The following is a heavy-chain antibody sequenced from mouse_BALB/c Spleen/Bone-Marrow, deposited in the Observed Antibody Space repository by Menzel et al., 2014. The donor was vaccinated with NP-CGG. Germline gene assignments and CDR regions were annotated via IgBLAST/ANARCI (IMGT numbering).Heavy chain of an antibody. D-gene: IGHD2-4*01. Sequence: EVQLVESGGGLVKSGGSLKLSCAASGFTFNSYGMSWVRQTPEKRLEWVATISGGGSYTFSPDSATGRFPISRDSAKNNLYLQLNRLRSEDTALYYCARHAYCDQAEVSFVYWGQGTLVTVSA. V-gene: IGHV5-9-2*01. CDR1: GFTFNSYG. CDR3: ARHAYCDQAEVSFVY. CDR2: ISGGGSYT. J-gene: IGHJ3*01.